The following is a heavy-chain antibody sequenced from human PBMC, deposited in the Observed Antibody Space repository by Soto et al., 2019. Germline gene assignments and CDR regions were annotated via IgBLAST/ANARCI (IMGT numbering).Heavy chain of an antibody. CDR3: AKDLVVVAATPSTPGWFDP. J-gene: IGHJ5*02. CDR1: GFTFSSYG. V-gene: IGHV3-30*18. CDR2: ISYDGSNK. Sequence: GSLRLSCAASGFTFSSYGMHWVRQAPGKGLEWVAVISYDGSNKYYADSVKGRFTISRDNSKNTLYLQMNSLRAEDTAVYYCAKDLVVVAATPSTPGWFDPWGQGTLVTVSS. D-gene: IGHD2-15*01.